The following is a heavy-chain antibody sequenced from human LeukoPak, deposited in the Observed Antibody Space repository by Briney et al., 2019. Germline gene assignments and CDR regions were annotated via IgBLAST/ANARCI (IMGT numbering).Heavy chain of an antibody. V-gene: IGHV5-51*01. CDR2: IYPGDSDT. CDR3: ARSARGGARVNYGSGPVIFDP. Sequence: GESLKISCKGSGYSFTNYWIGWVRQVPGKGLEWMGIIYPGDSDTRYSPSFQGQVTISADKSISTAYLQWSSLKASDTAMYYCARSARGGARVNYGSGPVIFDPWGQGTLVTVSS. D-gene: IGHD3-10*01. CDR1: GYSFTNYW. J-gene: IGHJ5*02.